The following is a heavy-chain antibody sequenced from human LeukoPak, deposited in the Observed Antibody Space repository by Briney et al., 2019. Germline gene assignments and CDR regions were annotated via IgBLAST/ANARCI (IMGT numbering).Heavy chain of an antibody. CDR2: MNPNSGNT. J-gene: IGHJ6*03. CDR3: ARGGSVVVAAPLLYYYDSSTTYYYYMDV. D-gene: IGHD3-22*01. V-gene: IGHV1-8*01. CDR1: GYTFTSYD. Sequence: ASVKVSCKASGYTFTSYDINWVRQATGQGLEWMGWMNPNSGNTGYAQKFQGRVTMTRNTSISTAYMELSSLRSEDMAVYYCARGGSVVVAAPLLYYYDSSTTYYYYMDVWGKGTTVTVSS.